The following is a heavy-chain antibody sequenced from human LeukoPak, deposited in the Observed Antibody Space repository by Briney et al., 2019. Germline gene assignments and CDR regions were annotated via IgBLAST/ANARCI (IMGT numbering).Heavy chain of an antibody. J-gene: IGHJ4*02. CDR3: AKEGAPGFDY. V-gene: IGHV3-30*18. Sequence: GRSLRLSCAASGFTFSSYGMHWVRQAPGKGLEWVAVISYDGSNKYYADSVKGRFTISRDNSKNTLYLQMNSLRAEDTAVYYCAKEGAPGFDYWGQGTLVTVSS. CDR2: ISYDGSNK. CDR1: GFTFSSYG. D-gene: IGHD4/OR15-4a*01.